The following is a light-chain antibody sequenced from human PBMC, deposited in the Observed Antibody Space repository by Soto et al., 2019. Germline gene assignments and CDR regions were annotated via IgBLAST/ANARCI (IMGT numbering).Light chain of an antibody. CDR2: GAS. V-gene: IGKV3-20*01. Sequence: MGVTQSPSERPVGQEERATLSCRASQSVSNYLAWYQQKPGQAPRLLIYGASSRATGIPDRFSGSGSGTDLTLTISSLEPEPFAVYSCHQHGSFMTPTFGQGTKVDIK. CDR1: QSVSNY. CDR3: HQHGSFMTPT. J-gene: IGKJ1*01.